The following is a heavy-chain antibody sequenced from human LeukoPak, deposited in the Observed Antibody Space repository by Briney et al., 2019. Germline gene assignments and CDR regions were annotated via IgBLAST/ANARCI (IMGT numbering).Heavy chain of an antibody. D-gene: IGHD5-18*01. CDR3: ARGELWSNIDY. CDR1: GFTFSSYA. V-gene: IGHV3-30*04. J-gene: IGHJ4*02. CDR2: ISYDGSNK. Sequence: GGSLRLSCAASGFTFSSYAMHWVRQAPGKGLEWVAVISYDGSNKYYADSVKGRFTISRDNSKNTLYLQMNSLRAEDTAVYYCARGELWSNIDYWGQGTLVTVSS.